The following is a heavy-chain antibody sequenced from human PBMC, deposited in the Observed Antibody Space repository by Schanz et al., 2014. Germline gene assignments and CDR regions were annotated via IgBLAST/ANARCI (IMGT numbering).Heavy chain of an antibody. CDR1: GFTFSTYC. V-gene: IGHV3-7*01. J-gene: IGHJ4*02. CDR2: IKQDESER. D-gene: IGHD3-3*01. CDR3: ARDKGGYYPFDY. Sequence: EVQLVESGGGLVQPGGSLRLSCAASGFTFSTYCMSWVRQAPGKGLEWVANIKQDESERSYVDSVKGRFTISRDNAKNALDLQMNSLRAEDTAVYYCARDKGGYYPFDYWGQGTLVTVSS.